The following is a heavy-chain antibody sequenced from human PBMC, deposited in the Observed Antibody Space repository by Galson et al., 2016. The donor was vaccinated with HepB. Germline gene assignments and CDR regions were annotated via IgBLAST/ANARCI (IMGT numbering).Heavy chain of an antibody. V-gene: IGHV5-51*01. CDR2: IYPGDSDT. CDR3: ARPRGYDNYFDY. CDR1: GYRFTNHW. Sequence: QSGAEVKKPGESLQISCKGSGYRFTNHWIGWVRQMPGKGLEWMGIIYPGDSDTRYSPSFQGQVTISADKSNSAAYLQWSSLRASDTAMYFCARPRGYDNYFDYWGQGTLVTVSS. J-gene: IGHJ4*02. D-gene: IGHD5-12*01.